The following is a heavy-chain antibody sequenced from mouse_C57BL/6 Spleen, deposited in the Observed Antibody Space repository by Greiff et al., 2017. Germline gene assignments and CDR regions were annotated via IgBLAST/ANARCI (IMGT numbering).Heavy chain of an antibody. CDR1: GYTFTSYW. J-gene: IGHJ2*01. CDR3: ARAHYYGSSPLDY. Sequence: QVQLQQPGAELVRPGSSVKLSCKASGYTFTSYWMHWVKQRPIQGLEWIGNIDPSDSETHYNQKFKDKATLTVDKSSSTAYMQLSSLTSEDSAVYYCARAHYYGSSPLDYWGQGTTLTVSS. V-gene: IGHV1-52*01. D-gene: IGHD1-1*01. CDR2: IDPSDSET.